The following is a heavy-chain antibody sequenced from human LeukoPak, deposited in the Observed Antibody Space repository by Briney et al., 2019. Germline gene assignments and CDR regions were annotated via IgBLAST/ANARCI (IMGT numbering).Heavy chain of an antibody. CDR3: ARGSAEKDYDSSGFDY. Sequence: GASVKVSCKASGYTFTGYYMHWVRQAPGQGLEWMGWINPNSGGTNYAQKFQDRVTMTRDTSISTAYMELSRLRSDDTAVYYCARGSAEKDYDSSGFDYWGQGPLVTVSS. J-gene: IGHJ4*02. D-gene: IGHD3-22*01. V-gene: IGHV1-2*02. CDR1: GYTFTGYY. CDR2: INPNSGGT.